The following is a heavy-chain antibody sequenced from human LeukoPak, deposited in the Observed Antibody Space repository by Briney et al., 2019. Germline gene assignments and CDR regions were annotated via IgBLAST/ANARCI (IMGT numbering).Heavy chain of an antibody. V-gene: IGHV4-59*01. J-gene: IGHJ4*02. CDR3: ARQALVIAVY. D-gene: IGHD6-19*01. CDR2: VYYSGST. CDR1: GGSLSGFY. Sequence: SETLSLTCTVSGGSLSGFYWSWIRQPPGAGLEWIGYVYYSGSTTYNPSLKSRVTISVDTSKNQFSLRLGSVTAADTAVYYCARQALVIAVYWGQGTLVTVSS.